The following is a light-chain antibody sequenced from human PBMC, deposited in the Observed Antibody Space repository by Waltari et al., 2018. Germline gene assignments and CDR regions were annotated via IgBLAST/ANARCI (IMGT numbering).Light chain of an antibody. CDR1: SSNIGLNY. Sequence: QSVLTQPPSVSAAPGQKVAISCSGTSSNIGLNYVSWYQQFPGTAPKLLIYDNNKPPSGIPDRFSGSKSGTSATLGITGLQTGDEADYYCGTWDSSLSAAVFGGGTKLTVL. CDR2: DNN. CDR3: GTWDSSLSAAV. J-gene: IGLJ3*02. V-gene: IGLV1-51*01.